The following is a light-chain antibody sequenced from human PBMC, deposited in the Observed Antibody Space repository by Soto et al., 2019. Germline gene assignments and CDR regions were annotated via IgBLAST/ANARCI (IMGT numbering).Light chain of an antibody. V-gene: IGKV3-11*01. Sequence: IVLTQSPATLSSSPGERATLSCRASQSVSIYLAWYQQKPGQAPRLLIYDASNRATGIPARFSGSGSGTDFTLTISSLEPEDFAIYYCQQRSNWPPITFGQGTRLEIK. CDR2: DAS. CDR3: QQRSNWPPIT. CDR1: QSVSIY. J-gene: IGKJ5*01.